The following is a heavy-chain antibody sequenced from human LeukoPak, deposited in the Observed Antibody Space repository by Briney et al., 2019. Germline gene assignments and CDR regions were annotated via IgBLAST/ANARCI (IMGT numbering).Heavy chain of an antibody. Sequence: GGSLRLSCSASGFAFSSSAMSWVRQAPGKGLEWVSAIGTSGDRTFYADSVKGRFTISRDNSKNTLYLQMNSLRAEDTAVYYCARDRPYFDYWGLGTLVTVSS. CDR3: ARDRPYFDY. J-gene: IGHJ4*02. V-gene: IGHV3-23*01. CDR1: GFAFSSSA. CDR2: IGTSGDRT.